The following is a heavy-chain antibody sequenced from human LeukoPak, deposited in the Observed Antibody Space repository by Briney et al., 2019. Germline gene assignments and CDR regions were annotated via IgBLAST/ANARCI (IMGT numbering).Heavy chain of an antibody. V-gene: IGHV3-23*01. CDR3: AKEGYGDYVGWFDP. CDR1: GFTFSSYS. D-gene: IGHD4-17*01. CDR2: ISGSGGST. Sequence: GGSLRLSCAASGFTFSSYSMNWVRQAPGKGLEWVSAISGSGGSTYYADSVKGRFTISRDNSKNTLYLQMNSLRAEDTAVYYCAKEGYGDYVGWFDPWGQGTLVTVSS. J-gene: IGHJ5*02.